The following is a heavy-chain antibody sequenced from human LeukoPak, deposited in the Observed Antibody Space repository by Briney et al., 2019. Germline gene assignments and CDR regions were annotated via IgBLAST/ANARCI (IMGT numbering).Heavy chain of an antibody. J-gene: IGHJ4*02. CDR3: ARDRGGILLDY. V-gene: IGHV4-30-4*01. Sequence: SETLSLTCTVSGGSISSYYWSWIRQPPGKGLEWIGYIYYSGSTYYNPSLKSRVTISVDTSKNQFSLKLSSVTAADTAVYYCARDRGGILLDYWGQGTLVTVSS. CDR2: IYYSGST. D-gene: IGHD3-10*01. CDR1: GGSISSYY.